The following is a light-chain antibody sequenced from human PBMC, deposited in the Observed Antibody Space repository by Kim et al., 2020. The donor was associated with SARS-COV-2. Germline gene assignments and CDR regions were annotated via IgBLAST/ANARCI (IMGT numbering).Light chain of an antibody. CDR2: YDS. J-gene: IGLJ2*01. CDR1: NIGSKS. CDR3: QVWDSSSDHPGVV. Sequence: GKTGRINWGGSNIGSKSVHWYQQKPGQAPVLVIYYDSDRPSGIPERFSGSNSGNTATLTISRVEAGDEADYYCQVWDSSSDHPGVVFGGGTQLTVL. V-gene: IGLV3-21*04.